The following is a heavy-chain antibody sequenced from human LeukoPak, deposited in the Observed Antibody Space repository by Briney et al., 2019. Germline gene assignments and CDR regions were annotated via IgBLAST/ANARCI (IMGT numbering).Heavy chain of an antibody. Sequence: SQTLSLTCTVSGGSISSGSYYWSWIRQPAGKGLEWIGRIYTSGSTNYNPSLKSRVTISVDTSKNQFSLKLSSVTAADTAVYYCAREGVGATFDPWGQGTLVTVSS. CDR3: AREGVGATFDP. CDR2: IYTSGST. D-gene: IGHD1-26*01. CDR1: GGSISSGSYY. V-gene: IGHV4-61*02. J-gene: IGHJ5*02.